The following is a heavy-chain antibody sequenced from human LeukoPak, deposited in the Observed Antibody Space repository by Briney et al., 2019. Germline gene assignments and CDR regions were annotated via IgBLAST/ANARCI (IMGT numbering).Heavy chain of an antibody. CDR1: GFTFSSYS. V-gene: IGHV3-48*01. CDR3: ARSGAWVFNWFDP. CDR2: ISSSSSTI. Sequence: GGSLRLSCAASGFTFSSYSMNWVRQAPGKGLEWVSYISSSSSTIYYADSVKGRFTISRDNAKNSLYLQMNSLRAEDTAVYYCARSGAWVFNWFDPWGRGTLVTVSS. D-gene: IGHD1-26*01. J-gene: IGHJ5*02.